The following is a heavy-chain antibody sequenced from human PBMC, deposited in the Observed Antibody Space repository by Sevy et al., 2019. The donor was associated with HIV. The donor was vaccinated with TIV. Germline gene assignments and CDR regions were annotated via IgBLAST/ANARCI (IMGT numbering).Heavy chain of an antibody. D-gene: IGHD2-21*01. CDR2: FDPEDGET. Sequence: ASVKVSCKVSGYTLTELSMHWVRQAPGKGLEWMGGFDPEDGETIYAQKFQGRVTMTEDTSTDTAYMELSSLRSEDTAVYYCATGLAYCGGDYPGVVDVWGQGTTVTVSS. J-gene: IGHJ6*02. V-gene: IGHV1-24*01. CDR3: ATGLAYCGGDYPGVVDV. CDR1: GYTLTELS.